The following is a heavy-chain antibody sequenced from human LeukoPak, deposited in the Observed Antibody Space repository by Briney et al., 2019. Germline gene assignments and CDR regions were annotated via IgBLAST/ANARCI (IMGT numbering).Heavy chain of an antibody. V-gene: IGHV1-2*02. CDR3: ARENQYSYGNFDY. Sequence: ASVRVSCKASGGTLSSYAISWVRQAPGQGLEWMGWINPNSGGTNYAQKFQGRVTMTRDTSISTAYMELSRLRSDDTAVYYCARENQYSYGNFDYWGQGTLVTVSS. D-gene: IGHD5-18*01. CDR1: GGTLSSYA. CDR2: INPNSGGT. J-gene: IGHJ4*02.